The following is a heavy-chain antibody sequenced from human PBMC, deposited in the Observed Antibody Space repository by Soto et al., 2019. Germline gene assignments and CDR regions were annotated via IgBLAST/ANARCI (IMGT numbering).Heavy chain of an antibody. V-gene: IGHV3-30-3*01. CDR1: GFTFSSYA. Sequence: QVQLVESGGGVVQPGRSLRLSCAASGFTFSSYAMHWVRQAPGKGLEWVAVISYDGSNKNYADSVKGRFTIPRDNSKNTXXLQMNSLRAEDTAVYYCARGYDFWSGYYYPYGMDVWGQGTTVTVSS. CDR3: ARGYDFWSGYYYPYGMDV. D-gene: IGHD3-3*01. CDR2: ISYDGSNK. J-gene: IGHJ6*02.